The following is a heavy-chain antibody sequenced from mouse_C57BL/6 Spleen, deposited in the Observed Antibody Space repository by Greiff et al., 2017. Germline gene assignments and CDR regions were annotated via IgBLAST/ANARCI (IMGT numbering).Heavy chain of an antibody. J-gene: IGHJ2*01. CDR2: IDPSDSYT. D-gene: IGHD4-1*01. CDR3: ARSANWDW. CDR1: GYTFTSYW. V-gene: IGHV1-69*01. Sequence: QVQLQQPGAELVMPGASVKLSCKASGYTFTSYWMHWVKQRPGQGLEWIGEIDPSDSYTNYNQKFKGKSTLTVDKSSSTAYMQLSSLTSEDSAVYYCARSANWDWWGQGTTLTVSS.